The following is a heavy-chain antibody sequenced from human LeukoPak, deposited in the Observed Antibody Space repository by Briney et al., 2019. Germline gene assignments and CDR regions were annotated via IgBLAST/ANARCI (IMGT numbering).Heavy chain of an antibody. CDR2: IYTSGST. CDR1: GGSISSGSYY. V-gene: IGHV4-61*02. D-gene: IGHD3-3*01. J-gene: IGHJ5*02. CDR3: ARLYYDFWSPQDWFDP. Sequence: PSQTLSLTCTVSGGSISSGSYYWSWIRQPAGKGLEWIGRIYTSGSTNYNPSLKSRVTISVDTYKNQFSLKLSSVTAADTAVYYCARLYYDFWSPQDWFDPWGQGTLVTVSS.